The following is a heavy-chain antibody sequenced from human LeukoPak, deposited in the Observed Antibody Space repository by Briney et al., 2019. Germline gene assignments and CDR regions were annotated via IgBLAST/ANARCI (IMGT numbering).Heavy chain of an antibody. V-gene: IGHV3-53*04. J-gene: IGHJ3*02. CDR1: GFTVSSNY. CDR3: ATLGAHAFDI. Sequence: LGGSLRLSCAASGFTVSSNYMSWVRQAPGKGLEWVSVIYSGGSTYYADSVKGRFTISSHNSKNTLYLQMNSLRAEDTAVYYCATLGAHAFDIWGQGTMVTVSS. CDR2: IYSGGST.